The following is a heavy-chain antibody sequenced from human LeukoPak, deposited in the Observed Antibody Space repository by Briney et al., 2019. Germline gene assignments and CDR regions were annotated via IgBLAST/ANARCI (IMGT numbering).Heavy chain of an antibody. CDR2: INPNSGGT. V-gene: IGHV1-2*06. D-gene: IGHD3-3*01. J-gene: IGHJ4*02. Sequence: ASVRVSCKASGYTLTGYYMHWVRQAPGQGLEWMGRINPNSGGTNYAQKFQGRVTMTRDTSISTAYMELSRLRSDDTAVYYCARAGPYYDFWSGPASFFDYWGQGTLVTVSS. CDR3: ARAGPYYDFWSGPASFFDY. CDR1: GYTLTGYY.